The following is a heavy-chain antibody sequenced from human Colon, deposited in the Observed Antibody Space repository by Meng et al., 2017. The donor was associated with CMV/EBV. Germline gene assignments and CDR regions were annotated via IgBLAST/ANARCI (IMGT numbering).Heavy chain of an antibody. CDR3: ARGLYGSGRHQIDY. CDR1: GGSFSGYY. CDR2: INHSGST. V-gene: IGHV4-34*01. J-gene: IGHJ4*02. D-gene: IGHD3-10*01. Sequence: QAQLQQVGAGLLKPSETLSLTCAVYGGSFSGYYWSWIRQPPGKGLEWIGEINHSGSTNYNPSLKSRVTISVDTSKNQFSLKLSSVTAADTAVYYCARGLYGSGRHQIDYWGQGTLVTVSS.